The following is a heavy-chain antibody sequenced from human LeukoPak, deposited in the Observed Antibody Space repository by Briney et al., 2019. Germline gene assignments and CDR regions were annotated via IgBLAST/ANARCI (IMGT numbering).Heavy chain of an antibody. Sequence: PSETLSLTCAVYGGSFSGYYWSWIRQPPGKGLEWIGEINHSGSTNYNPSLKSRVTISVDTSKNQFSLKLSSVTAADTAVYYCARVKMATGGLNWFDPWGQGTLVTVSS. D-gene: IGHD5-24*01. V-gene: IGHV4-34*01. J-gene: IGHJ5*02. CDR2: INHSGST. CDR3: ARVKMATGGLNWFDP. CDR1: GGSFSGYY.